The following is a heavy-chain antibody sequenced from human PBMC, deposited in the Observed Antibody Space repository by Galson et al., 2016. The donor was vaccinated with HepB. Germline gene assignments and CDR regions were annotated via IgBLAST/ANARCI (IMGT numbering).Heavy chain of an antibody. J-gene: IGHJ4*02. D-gene: IGHD3-10*01. V-gene: IGHV4-34*01. CDR3: ARGGRSAMIRFEY. CDR1: GGSFSGYF. CDR2: INHYGST. Sequence: LSLTCAVYGGSFSGYFWTWIRQPPGKGLEWIGEINHYGSTNYNPSLKSRVAISVDTSKNQFSLKLSSVTAADTATYYCARGGRSAMIRFEYWGQGTLVTVSS.